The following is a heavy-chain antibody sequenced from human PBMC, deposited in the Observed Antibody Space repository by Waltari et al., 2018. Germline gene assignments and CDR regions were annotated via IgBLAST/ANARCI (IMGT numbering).Heavy chain of an antibody. J-gene: IGHJ4*02. CDR1: GFTVSSNY. D-gene: IGHD3-22*01. CDR3: ASSGDYYDSSDSDY. Sequence: EVQLVESGGGLVQPGGSLRLSCAASGFTVSSNYMSWVRQAPGKGLEWVSVIYSGGSTYYEDSVKGRFTSSRDNSKNTLYLQMNSLRAEDTAVYYCASSGDYYDSSDSDYWGQGTLVTVSS. CDR2: IYSGGST. V-gene: IGHV3-66*01.